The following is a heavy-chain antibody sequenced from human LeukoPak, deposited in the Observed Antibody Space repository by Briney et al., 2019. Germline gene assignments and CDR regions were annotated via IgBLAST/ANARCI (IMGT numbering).Heavy chain of an antibody. CDR2: ISSSSSYI. V-gene: IGHV3-21*01. J-gene: IGHJ4*02. CDR3: ASGPRYCGGDCPLQFDY. Sequence: PGGSLRLSCAASGFTVSSYSMNWVRQAPGKGLEWVSSISSSSSYIYYADSVKGRFTISRDNAKNSLYLQMNSLRAEDTAVYYCASGPRYCGGDCPLQFDYWGQGTLVTVSS. D-gene: IGHD2-21*01. CDR1: GFTVSSYS.